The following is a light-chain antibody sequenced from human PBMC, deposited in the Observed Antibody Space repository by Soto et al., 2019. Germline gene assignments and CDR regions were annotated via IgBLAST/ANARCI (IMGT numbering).Light chain of an antibody. J-gene: IGKJ4*01. V-gene: IGKV3-20*01. CDR3: QQYRSSPPLT. CDR1: QSVSNNF. CDR2: GTS. Sequence: EIVLTQSPGTLSLSPGERATLSCRASQSVSNNFLAWYQQKPGQAPRLLIYGTSNGAAGIPDRFSGSGSGTDFTLTISRLEPEDFAVYYCQQYRSSPPLTFGGGTKVAIK.